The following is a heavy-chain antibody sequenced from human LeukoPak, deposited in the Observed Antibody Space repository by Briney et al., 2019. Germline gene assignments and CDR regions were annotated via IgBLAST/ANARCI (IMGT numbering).Heavy chain of an antibody. D-gene: IGHD6-19*01. J-gene: IGHJ4*02. Sequence: SETLSLTCTVSGGSISSYYWSWIRQPAGKGLEWIGRIYTSGSTNYNPSLKSRVTMSVDTSKNQFSLKLSSVTAADTAVYYCASSIEEVVAGTRGDYWGQGTLVTVSS. CDR2: IYTSGST. V-gene: IGHV4-4*07. CDR3: ASSIEEVVAGTRGDY. CDR1: GGSISSYY.